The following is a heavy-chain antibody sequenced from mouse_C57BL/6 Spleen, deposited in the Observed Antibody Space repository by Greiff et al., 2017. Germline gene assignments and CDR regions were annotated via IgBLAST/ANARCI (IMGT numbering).Heavy chain of an antibody. CDR1: GFTFSSYT. Sequence: EVKLVESGGGLVKPGGSLKLSCAASGFTFSSYTMSWVRQTPEKRLEWVATISGGGGNTYYPASVKGRFTISRDNAKNTLYLQMSSLRSEDTALYYCARQFITTVVAYYFDYWGQGTTLTVSS. D-gene: IGHD1-1*01. J-gene: IGHJ2*01. CDR3: ARQFITTVVAYYFDY. V-gene: IGHV5-9*01. CDR2: ISGGGGNT.